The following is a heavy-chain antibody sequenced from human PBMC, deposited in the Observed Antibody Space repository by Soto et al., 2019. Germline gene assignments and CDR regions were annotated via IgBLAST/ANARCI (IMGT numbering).Heavy chain of an antibody. V-gene: IGHV3-23*01. CDR3: AKAYFVWSSEQPYYFDY. J-gene: IGHJ4*02. CDR2: ISGSGGRS. CDR1: GFTFSNYA. Sequence: EVQLLDSGGGLVQPGGSLRLYCAASGFTFSNYAMTWVRQGPGKGLEWVSGISGSGGRSYYADSVKGRFTISRDNSKSTLYLQMNSLRAEDPAVYYCAKAYFVWSSEQPYYFDYWGQGTLVTVSS. D-gene: IGHD3-16*01.